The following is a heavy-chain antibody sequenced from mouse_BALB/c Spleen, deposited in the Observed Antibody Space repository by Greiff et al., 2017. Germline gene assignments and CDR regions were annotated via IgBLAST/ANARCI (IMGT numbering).Heavy chain of an antibody. CDR2: IRNKANGYTT. V-gene: IGHV7-3*02. CDR3: ARDSAMDY. CDR1: GFTFTDYY. J-gene: IGHJ4*01. Sequence: EVKVVESGGGLVQPGGSLRLSCATSGFTFTDYYMSWVRQPPGKALEWLGFIRNKANGYTTEYSASVKGRFTISRDNSQSILYLQMNTLRAEDSATYYCARDSAMDYWGQGTSVTVSS.